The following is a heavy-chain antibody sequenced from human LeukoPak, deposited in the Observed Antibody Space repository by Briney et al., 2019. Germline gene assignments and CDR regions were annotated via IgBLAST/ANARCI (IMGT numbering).Heavy chain of an antibody. CDR1: GGSISSGGYY. CDR3: ARSGGYSYGSFDY. Sequence: SETLSLTCTVSGGSISSGGYYWSWIRQHPGKGLEWIGYIYYSGNTYYSPSLKSRVFFSVDTSKHQFSLKLSSVTAADTAVYYCARSGGYSYGSFDYWGQGTLVAVTS. J-gene: IGHJ4*02. D-gene: IGHD5-18*01. CDR2: IYYSGNT. V-gene: IGHV4-31*03.